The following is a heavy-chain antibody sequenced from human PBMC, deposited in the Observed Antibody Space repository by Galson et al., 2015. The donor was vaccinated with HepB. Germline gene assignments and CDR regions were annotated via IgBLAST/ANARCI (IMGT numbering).Heavy chain of an antibody. CDR1: GGTFSSYA. CDR2: IIPIFGTA. V-gene: IGHV1-69*13. D-gene: IGHD2-2*02. Sequence: SVKVSCKASGGTFSSYAISWVRQAPGQGLEWMGGIIPIFGTANYAQKFQGRVTITADESTSTAYMELSSLRSEDTAVYYCANQGEYCSSTSCYSQPFDIWGQGTMVTVSS. J-gene: IGHJ3*02. CDR3: ANQGEYCSSTSCYSQPFDI.